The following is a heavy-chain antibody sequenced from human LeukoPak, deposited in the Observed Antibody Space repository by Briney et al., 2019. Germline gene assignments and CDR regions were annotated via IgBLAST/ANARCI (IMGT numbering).Heavy chain of an antibody. D-gene: IGHD1-26*01. V-gene: IGHV3-66*02. CDR3: ARAPGSGI. Sequence: GESLRLSCVASGFTVSSNYMNWVRQAPGKGLEWLSVIYSGGSTYYADSVKGRFTISRDTSKNTVHLQMNSLRDEDTAVYYCARAPGSGIWGQGTMVTVSS. J-gene: IGHJ3*02. CDR1: GFTVSSNY. CDR2: IYSGGST.